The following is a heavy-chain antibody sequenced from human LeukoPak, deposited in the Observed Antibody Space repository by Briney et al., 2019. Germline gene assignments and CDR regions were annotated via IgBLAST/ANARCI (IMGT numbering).Heavy chain of an antibody. J-gene: IGHJ4*02. CDR1: GYTFTGYY. Sequence: GASVTVSCKASGYTFTGYYMHWVRQAPGHGLEWMGWINPNSGGTNYAQKFQGRVTMTRDTSISTAYMELSRLRSDDTAVYYCARDSGGVDSWIQLSWLYWGQGTLVTVSS. CDR3: ARDSGGVDSWIQLSWLY. D-gene: IGHD5-18*01. V-gene: IGHV1-2*02. CDR2: INPNSGGT.